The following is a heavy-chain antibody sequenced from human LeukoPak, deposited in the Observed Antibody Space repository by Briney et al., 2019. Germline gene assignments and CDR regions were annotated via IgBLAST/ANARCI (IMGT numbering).Heavy chain of an antibody. J-gene: IGHJ3*02. CDR3: ARDPVAVGATEVTVAFDI. Sequence: GASVKVSCKASGYTFTGYYMHWVRQAPGQGLEWMGIINPSGGSTSYAQKFQGRVTMTRDMSTSTVYMELSSLRSEDTAVYYCARDPVAVGATEVTVAFDIWGQGTMVTVSS. D-gene: IGHD1-26*01. V-gene: IGHV1-46*01. CDR1: GYTFTGYY. CDR2: INPSGGST.